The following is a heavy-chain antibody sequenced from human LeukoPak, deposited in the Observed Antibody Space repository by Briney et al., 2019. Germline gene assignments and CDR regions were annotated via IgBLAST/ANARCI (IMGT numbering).Heavy chain of an antibody. CDR3: ARDPQYTFGYPTYDC. Sequence: ASVKVSCKASGYSLSDYHLHWVRQAPGQGLEWMGDINPGNGATKYAQKFQRRVTMTRDTSISTVYMDLSGLTPDDTAVYYCARDPQYTFGYPTYDCWGQGTLVTVSS. J-gene: IGHJ4*02. V-gene: IGHV1-2*02. CDR1: GYSLSDYH. CDR2: INPGNGAT. D-gene: IGHD2-2*03.